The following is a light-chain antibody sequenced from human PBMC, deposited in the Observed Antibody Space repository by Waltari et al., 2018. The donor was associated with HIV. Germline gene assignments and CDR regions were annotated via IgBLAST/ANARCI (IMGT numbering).Light chain of an antibody. V-gene: IGLV2-23*01. Sequence: QSALTQPASVSGSPGQSITISCTGTSSDVGSYNLVSWYQQHPGQAPKLMIYEGSKRPSGVSNRFSGSKSCNTASLTISGLQAEDEADYYCCSYAGSSTLVFGGGTKLTVL. CDR3: CSYAGSSTLV. J-gene: IGLJ2*01. CDR2: EGS. CDR1: SSDVGSYNL.